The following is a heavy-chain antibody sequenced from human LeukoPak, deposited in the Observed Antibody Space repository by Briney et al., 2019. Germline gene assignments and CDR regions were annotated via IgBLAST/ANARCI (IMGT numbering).Heavy chain of an antibody. Sequence: PGGSLRLSCAASGFTFSSYAMSWVRQAPGKGLEWVSAISGSGGSTYYADSVKGRFTISRDNSKNTLYLQMDSLRAEDTAVYYCAKGLRFLEWLSEFDYWGQGTLVTVSS. CDR1: GFTFSSYA. CDR3: AKGLRFLEWLSEFDY. V-gene: IGHV3-23*01. J-gene: IGHJ4*02. D-gene: IGHD3-3*01. CDR2: ISGSGGST.